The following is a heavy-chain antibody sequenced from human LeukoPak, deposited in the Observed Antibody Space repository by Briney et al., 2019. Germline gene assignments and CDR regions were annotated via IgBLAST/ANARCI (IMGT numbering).Heavy chain of an antibody. V-gene: IGHV4-59*01. D-gene: IGHD4-17*01. J-gene: IGHJ6*04. Sequence: SETLSLTCTVSGGSISNYYWSWIRQSPVKGLEWIGYIYFSGATNYNPSLKSRVTISVDTSKNQFSLKLSSVTAADTAVYYCAREDPQTTVPEGLDVWGKGTTVTVSS. CDR2: IYFSGAT. CDR1: GGSISNYY. CDR3: AREDPQTTVPEGLDV.